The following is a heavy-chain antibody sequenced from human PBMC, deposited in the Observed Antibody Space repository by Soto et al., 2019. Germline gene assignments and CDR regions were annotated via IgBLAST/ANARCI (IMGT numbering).Heavy chain of an antibody. D-gene: IGHD6-25*01. V-gene: IGHV3-74*01. CDR3: ARSREIIASAGSFDY. CDR2: INDDGSAT. J-gene: IGHJ4*02. CDR1: GFTFSSRW. Sequence: VQMVESGGGLVQPGGSLRLSCAASGFTFSSRWMHWVRQAPGEGLLWVARINDDGSATSYADSVEGRFIISRDNAKNTLYLQMKSLRAEDTAVYYCARSREIIASAGSFDYWGQGTLVTVSS.